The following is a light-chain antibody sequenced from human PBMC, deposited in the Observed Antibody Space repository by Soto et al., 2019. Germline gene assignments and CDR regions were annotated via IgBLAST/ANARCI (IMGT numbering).Light chain of an antibody. V-gene: IGKV1-27*01. CDR2: AAS. J-gene: IGKJ4*01. CDR3: QKYDGAPLT. CDR1: QDINIY. Sequence: DIQMTQSPSSLSASVGDRVTITCRAGQDINIYLAWYQQKPGKVPKLLISAASTLQSGVPSRFSGSGSGTDFPLTISSLQPEDVATYYCQKYDGAPLTFGGGTKVEIK.